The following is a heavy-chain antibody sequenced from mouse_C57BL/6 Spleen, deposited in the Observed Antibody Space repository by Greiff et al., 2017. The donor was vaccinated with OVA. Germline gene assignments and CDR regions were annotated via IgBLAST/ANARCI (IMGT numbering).Heavy chain of an antibody. Sequence: QVQLQQSGAELMKPGASVKLSCKATGYTFTGYWKGGVKQRPGHGLEWIGEILPGSGSTNYNEKFKGKATFTAYTSSNTAYMQLSSLTTEDSAIYYCAGPSTTVPYYFDYWGQGTTLTVSS. V-gene: IGHV1-9*01. CDR1: GYTFTGYW. CDR3: AGPSTTVPYYFDY. CDR2: ILPGSGST. J-gene: IGHJ2*01. D-gene: IGHD1-1*01.